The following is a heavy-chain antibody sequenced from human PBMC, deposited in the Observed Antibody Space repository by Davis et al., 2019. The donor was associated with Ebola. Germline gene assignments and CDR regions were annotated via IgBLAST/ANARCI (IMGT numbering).Heavy chain of an antibody. J-gene: IGHJ4*02. CDR3: ATVGPPDTAMASFDY. CDR2: IIPVVDTK. CDR1: RGTFTNYA. Sequence: SVTVSRKTSRGTFTNYAVNWVRQAPGQGLEWMGRIIPVVDTKDYAQRFQGRVTITADKSTSTAYMEVSSLRSEDTAVYYCATVGPPDTAMASFDYWGQGTLVTVSS. D-gene: IGHD5-18*01. V-gene: IGHV1-69*04.